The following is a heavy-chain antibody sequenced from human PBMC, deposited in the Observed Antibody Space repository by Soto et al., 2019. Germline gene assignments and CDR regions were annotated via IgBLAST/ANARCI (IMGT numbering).Heavy chain of an antibody. Sequence: GSVKVSCKASGYTFTGYYMHCVLQSPGQGLEWMGWINPNSGGTNYAQKFQGWVTMTRDTSISTAYMELSRLRSDDTAVYYCARDRSVDGYNYVDYWGQGTLVTVSS. CDR3: ARDRSVDGYNYVDY. CDR2: INPNSGGT. J-gene: IGHJ4*02. V-gene: IGHV1-2*04. CDR1: GYTFTGYY. D-gene: IGHD5-12*01.